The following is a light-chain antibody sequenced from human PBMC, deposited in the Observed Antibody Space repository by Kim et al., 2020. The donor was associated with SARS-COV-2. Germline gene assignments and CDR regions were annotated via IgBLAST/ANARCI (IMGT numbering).Light chain of an antibody. Sequence: SASVGDRVTLTCRASQSISSWLAWYQQKPGKAPKLLIYKASNLESGVPSRFSGSGSETQFTLTISSLQPDDFATYYCQQYNSYPYTFGQGTKLEI. V-gene: IGKV1-5*03. CDR3: QQYNSYPYT. CDR2: KAS. CDR1: QSISSW. J-gene: IGKJ2*01.